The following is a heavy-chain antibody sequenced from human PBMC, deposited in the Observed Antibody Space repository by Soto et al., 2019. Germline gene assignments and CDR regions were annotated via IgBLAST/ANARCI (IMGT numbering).Heavy chain of an antibody. CDR2: IIPIFGTA. D-gene: IGHD3-16*01. Sequence: GASVKVSCKASGGTFSSYAISWVRQAPGQGLEWMGGIIPIFGTANYAQKFQGRVTITADESTSTAYMELSSLRSEDTVVYYCARVCLRGPLHKEDNYYYYYGMDVWGQGTTVTVSS. CDR3: ARVCLRGPLHKEDNYYYYYGMDV. V-gene: IGHV1-69*13. J-gene: IGHJ6*02. CDR1: GGTFSSYA.